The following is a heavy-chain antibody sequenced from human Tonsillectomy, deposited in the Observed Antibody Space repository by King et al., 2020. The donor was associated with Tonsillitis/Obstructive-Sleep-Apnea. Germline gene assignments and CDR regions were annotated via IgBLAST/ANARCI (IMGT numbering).Heavy chain of an antibody. Sequence: VQLVESGSELKKPGASVKVSCTASGYTFTSFAMNWVRQAPGQGLEWMGWINTNTGNPTYAQDFTGRFVFSLDTSVSTAYLEISSLQAEDTAVYYCARDVVVPAAMFSSSSGYYHYYMDVWGKGTTVTVSS. CDR3: ARDVVVPAAMFSSSSGYYHYYMDV. D-gene: IGHD2-2*01. V-gene: IGHV7-4-1*02. CDR1: GYTFTSFA. CDR2: INTNTGNP. J-gene: IGHJ6*03.